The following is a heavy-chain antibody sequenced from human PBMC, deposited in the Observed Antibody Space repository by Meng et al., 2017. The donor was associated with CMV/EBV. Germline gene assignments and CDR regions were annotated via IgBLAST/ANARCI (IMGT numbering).Heavy chain of an antibody. D-gene: IGHD5-12*01. Sequence: ASVKVSCKASGYTFTYRYLHWVRQAPGQALEWMGWINPNTNGTNYAQKFQGRVSMTRDTSISIAYMELSRLRSDDTAVYFCAREAAGYDLNAFEIWGQGTTVTVSS. J-gene: IGHJ3*02. CDR1: GYTFTYRY. CDR3: AREAAGYDLNAFEI. CDR2: INPNTNGT. V-gene: IGHV1-2*02.